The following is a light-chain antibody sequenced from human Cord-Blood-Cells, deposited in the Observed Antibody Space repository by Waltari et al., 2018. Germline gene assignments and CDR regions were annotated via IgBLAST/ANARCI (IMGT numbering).Light chain of an antibody. CDR1: SSDVGGYNY. J-gene: IGLJ3*02. V-gene: IGLV2-14*01. CDR3: RSYTSSSTWV. Sequence: QSALTQPASVSGSPGQSITISCTGTSSDVGGYNYVSWYKQHPGKAHKLMIYDVSKRPSGVSNRFSGSKSGNTASLTISGLQAEDEADYYCRSYTSSSTWVFGGGTKLTVL. CDR2: DVS.